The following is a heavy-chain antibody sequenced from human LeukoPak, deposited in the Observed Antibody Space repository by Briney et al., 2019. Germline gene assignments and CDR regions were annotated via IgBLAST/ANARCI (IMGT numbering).Heavy chain of an antibody. CDR1: GYTFTSYY. V-gene: IGHV1-46*01. CDR2: INPSGGST. CDR3: ARDPRDYSPAGNYYYMDV. D-gene: IGHD2-15*01. Sequence: GASVKVSCKASGYTFTSYYMHWVRQAPGQGLEWMGIINPSGGSTSYAQKFQGRVTMTRDTSTSTVYMELSSLRSEDTAVYYCARDPRDYSPAGNYYYMDVWGKGTTVTISS. J-gene: IGHJ6*03.